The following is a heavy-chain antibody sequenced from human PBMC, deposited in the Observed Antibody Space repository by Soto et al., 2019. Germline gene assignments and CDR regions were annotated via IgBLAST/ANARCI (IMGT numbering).Heavy chain of an antibody. D-gene: IGHD3-22*01. CDR3: ALPPEYYYDSSGFHH. V-gene: IGHV1-69*06. J-gene: IGHJ1*01. CDR2: IIPIFGTA. CDR1: GGTFSSYA. Sequence: SVKVSCKASGGTFSSYAISWVRQAPGQGLEWMGGIIPIFGTANYAQKFQGRVTITADKSTSTAYMELSSLRSEDTAVYYCALPPEYYYDSSGFHHWGQGTLVTV.